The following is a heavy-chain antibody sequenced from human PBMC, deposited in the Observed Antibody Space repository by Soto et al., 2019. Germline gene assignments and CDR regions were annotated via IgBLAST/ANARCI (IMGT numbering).Heavy chain of an antibody. CDR1: GYTFTSYA. Sequence: ASVKVSCKASGYTFTSYAMNCVRQAPGQVLEWMGWINTNTGNPTYAQGFTGRFVFSLDTSVSTAYLQICSLKAEDTAVYYCASRYCSSTSCYGYYYYYGMDVWGQGTTVTVSS. CDR3: ASRYCSSTSCYGYYYYYGMDV. D-gene: IGHD2-2*01. J-gene: IGHJ6*02. CDR2: INTNTGNP. V-gene: IGHV7-4-1*01.